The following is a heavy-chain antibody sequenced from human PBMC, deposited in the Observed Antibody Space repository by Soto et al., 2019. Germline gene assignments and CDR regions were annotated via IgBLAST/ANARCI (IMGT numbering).Heavy chain of an antibody. J-gene: IGHJ4*02. CDR1: GYPFIDSY. V-gene: IGHV1-2*02. CDR2: IHPNGGDT. Sequence: ASVKVSCKASGYPFIDSYLHWVRQAPGQGLEWMGWIHPNGGDTISAQKFQGRVTLTSDTSINTAYMELSRLTSDDTAVFYCARQSCSSTSCFYDYWGPGTLVTVSS. D-gene: IGHD2-2*01. CDR3: ARQSCSSTSCFYDY.